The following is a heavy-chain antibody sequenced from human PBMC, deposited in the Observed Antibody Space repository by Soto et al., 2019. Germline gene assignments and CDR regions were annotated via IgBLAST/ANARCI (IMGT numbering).Heavy chain of an antibody. J-gene: IGHJ3*02. V-gene: IGHV3-33*01. CDR1: GFTFSSYG. CDR3: ARELHGITGTTGAFDI. CDR2: IWYDGSNK. Sequence: GGSLRLSCAASGFTFSSYGMHWVRQAPGKGLEWVAVIWYDGSNKYYADSVKGRFTISRDNSKNTLYLQMNSLRAEDTAVYYCARELHGITGTTGAFDIWGQGTMVTVSS. D-gene: IGHD1-7*01.